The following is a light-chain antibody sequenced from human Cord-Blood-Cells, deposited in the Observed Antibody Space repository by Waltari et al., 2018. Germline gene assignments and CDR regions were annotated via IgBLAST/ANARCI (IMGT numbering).Light chain of an antibody. CDR3: CSYAGSSTNYV. J-gene: IGLJ1*01. CDR2: EVS. CDR1: SSDVVGYNL. Sequence: QSARTQPASVSGSPGQSITLSCTGTSSDVVGYNLLSWYQQHPDKAPKLRIYEVSKRPSGVSNRFSGSKSGNTASLTISGLQAEDEADYYCCSYAGSSTNYVFGTGTKVTVL. V-gene: IGLV2-23*02.